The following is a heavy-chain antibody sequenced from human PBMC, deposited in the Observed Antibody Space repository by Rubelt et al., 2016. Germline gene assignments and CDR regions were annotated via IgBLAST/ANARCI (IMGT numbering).Heavy chain of an antibody. CDR1: GGTFSSYA. J-gene: IGHJ5*02. D-gene: IGHD2-2*01. Sequence: QVQLVQSGAEVKKPGSSVKVSCKASGGTFSSYAISWVRQAPGQGLEWIGGIIPIFGTANYAQKFQGKVTMTAYEATGTAYMELSSLGSEDTAVYYCARASSTSYWEGWFDPWGQGTLVTVSS. CDR3: ARASSTSYWEGWFDP. V-gene: IGHV1-69*01. CDR2: IIPIFGTA.